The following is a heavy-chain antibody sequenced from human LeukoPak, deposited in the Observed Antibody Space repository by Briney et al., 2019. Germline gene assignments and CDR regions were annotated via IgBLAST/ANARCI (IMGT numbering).Heavy chain of an antibody. J-gene: IGHJ4*02. D-gene: IGHD6-13*01. Sequence: GGSLRLSCAASGFTVSSNYMSWVRQAPGEGLEWVSVIYNVDGTYYADSVKGRFTVSRDNSKNTLYLQMNSLRAEDTAVYYCVRGAYSSSWLNFDYWGQGTLVTVSS. CDR1: GFTVSSNY. CDR2: IYNVDGT. V-gene: IGHV3-53*05. CDR3: VRGAYSSSWLNFDY.